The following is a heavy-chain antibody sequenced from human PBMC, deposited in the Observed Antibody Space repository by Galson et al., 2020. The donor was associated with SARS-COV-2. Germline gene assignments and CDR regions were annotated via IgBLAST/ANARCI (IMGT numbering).Heavy chain of an antibody. D-gene: IGHD3-3*01. CDR2: IKQDGSEK. V-gene: IGHV3-7*03. CDR1: GFTFSSYW. Sequence: GGSLRLSCAASGFTFSSYWMSWVRQAPGKGLEWVANIKQDGSEKYYVDSVKGRFTISRDNAKNSLYLQMNILRAEDTAVYYCARDPSYDFWSGYYTGGWFDPWGQGTLVTVSS. J-gene: IGHJ5*02. CDR3: ARDPSYDFWSGYYTGGWFDP.